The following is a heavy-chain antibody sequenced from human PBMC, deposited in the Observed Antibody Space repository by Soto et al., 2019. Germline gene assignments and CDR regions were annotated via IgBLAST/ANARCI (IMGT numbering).Heavy chain of an antibody. D-gene: IGHD3-22*01. J-gene: IGHJ4*02. CDR3: VLQGSSGYYYGY. Sequence: EVQLVESGGGLVQPGGSLRLSCSASGFTFSSYAMHWVRQAPGMGLEYVSAISSNGGSTDYADSVKGRFTISRDKSKNTLSLQMISLRAEDTAVYYCVLQGSSGYYYGYWGQGTLVTVSS. CDR2: ISSNGGST. CDR1: GFTFSSYA. V-gene: IGHV3-64D*06.